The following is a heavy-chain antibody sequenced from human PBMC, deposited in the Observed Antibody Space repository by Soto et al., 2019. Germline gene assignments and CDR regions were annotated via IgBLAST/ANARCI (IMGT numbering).Heavy chain of an antibody. CDR3: ARGRYGDY. D-gene: IGHD1-1*01. V-gene: IGHV1-18*01. CDR1: GYTFTTYG. J-gene: IGHJ4*02. CDR2: ISAHNGNT. Sequence: QVHLVQSGAEVKRPRASVKVSCKGSGYTFTTYGITWVRQAPGQGLEWVGWISAHNGNTNYAQKLQGRVTVTRDTSTSTAYMELRSLRSDDTAVYYCARGRYGDYWGQGALVTVSS.